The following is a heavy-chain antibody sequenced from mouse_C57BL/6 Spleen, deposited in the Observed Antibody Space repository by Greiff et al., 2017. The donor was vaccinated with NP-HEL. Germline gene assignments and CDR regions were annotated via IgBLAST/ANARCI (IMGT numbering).Heavy chain of an antibody. J-gene: IGHJ1*03. CDR3: ARSHYYGSSPHWYFDV. Sequence: QVQLQQPGAELVKPGASVKMSCKASGYTFTSYWITWVKQRPGQGLEWIGDIYPGSGSTNYNEQFKSKATLTVDTSSSTAYMQLSSLTSEDSAVYYCARSHYYGSSPHWYFDVWGTGTTVTVSS. D-gene: IGHD1-1*01. CDR1: GYTFTSYW. CDR2: IYPGSGST. V-gene: IGHV1-55*01.